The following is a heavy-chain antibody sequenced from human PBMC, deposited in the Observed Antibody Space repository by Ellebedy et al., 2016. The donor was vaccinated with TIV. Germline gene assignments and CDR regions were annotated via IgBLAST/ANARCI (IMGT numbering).Heavy chain of an antibody. CDR2: IIPIFGTA. V-gene: IGHV1-69*13. CDR3: ASPSYSGYDWGMDV. Sequence: SVKVSXKASGGTFSSYAISWVRQAPGQGLEWMGGIIPIFGTANYAQKFQGRVTITADESTSTAYMELSSLRSEDTAVYYCASPSYSGYDWGMDVWGQGTTVTVSS. J-gene: IGHJ6*02. CDR1: GGTFSSYA. D-gene: IGHD5-12*01.